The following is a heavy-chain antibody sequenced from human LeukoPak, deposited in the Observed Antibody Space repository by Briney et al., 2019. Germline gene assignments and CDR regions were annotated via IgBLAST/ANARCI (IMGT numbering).Heavy chain of an antibody. D-gene: IGHD3-10*01. Sequence: SQTLSLTFAISGDSVSSNSAAWNWIRQSPSRGLEWLGRAYYRSKWYNDYAVSVKSRITINPDTSKNQFSLQLNSVTPEDTAVYYCARGYYYGSGSYYPWFDYWGQGTLVTVSS. CDR3: ARGYYYGSGSYYPWFDY. V-gene: IGHV6-1*01. CDR2: AYYRSKWYN. CDR1: GDSVSSNSAA. J-gene: IGHJ4*02.